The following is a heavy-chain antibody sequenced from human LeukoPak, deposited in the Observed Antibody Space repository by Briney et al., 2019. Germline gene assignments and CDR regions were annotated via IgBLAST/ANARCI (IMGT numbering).Heavy chain of an antibody. J-gene: IGHJ6*03. CDR3: AKGRGHCINGVCHNYYYMDV. CDR1: GFTFSSYA. D-gene: IGHD2-8*01. V-gene: IGHV3-23*01. Sequence: GGSLRLSCAASGFTFSSYAMSWVRQAPGRGLEWVSSISGSGGRTDYADSVKGRFTISRDNSKNTLYLQMNSLRADDTAVYYCAKGRGHCINGVCHNYYYMDVWGKGTTVTVS. CDR2: ISGSGGRT.